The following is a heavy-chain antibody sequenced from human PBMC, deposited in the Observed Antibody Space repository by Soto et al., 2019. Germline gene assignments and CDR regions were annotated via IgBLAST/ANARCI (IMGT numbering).Heavy chain of an antibody. J-gene: IGHJ6*02. CDR1: GYTFTSYG. CDR2: ISAYNGNT. V-gene: IGHV1-18*04. D-gene: IGHD1-26*01. CDR3: AREPALSGSYYYYYYGMDV. Sequence: ASVKVSCKASGYTFTSYGISWVRQAPGQGLEWMGWISAYNGNTNYAQKLQGRVTMTTDTSASTAYMELRSLRSDDTAVYYCAREPALSGSYYYYYYGMDVWGQGTTVTSP.